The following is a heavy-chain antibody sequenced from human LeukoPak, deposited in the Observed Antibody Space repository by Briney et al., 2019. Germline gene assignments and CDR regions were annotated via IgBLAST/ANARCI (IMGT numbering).Heavy chain of an antibody. CDR2: MNPNSGNT. D-gene: IGHD6-19*01. Sequence: ASVKVSHKASGYTFTTYDINWVRQATGQGLEWMGWMNPNSGNTGYTQKFQGRVTMTRNTSISTAYMELSSLRSEDTAVYYCARGRGSGHKENWFDPWGQGTLVTVSS. J-gene: IGHJ5*02. CDR3: ARGRGSGHKENWFDP. V-gene: IGHV1-8*01. CDR1: GYTFTTYD.